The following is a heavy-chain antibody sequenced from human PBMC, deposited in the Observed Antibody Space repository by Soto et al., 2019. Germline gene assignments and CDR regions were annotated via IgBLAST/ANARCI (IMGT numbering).Heavy chain of an antibody. D-gene: IGHD6-19*01. CDR1: GGSISSGDYY. Sequence: QVQLQESGPGLVKPSQTLSLTCTVSGGSISSGDYYWSWILQHPGKGLEWIAYIYYSGSTYYNPSLKSRVTISVDTSKNQFSLKLSSVTAADTAVYYCARGPGSGWYDYWGQGTLVTVSS. CDR3: ARGPGSGWYDY. V-gene: IGHV4-31*03. J-gene: IGHJ4*02. CDR2: IYYSGST.